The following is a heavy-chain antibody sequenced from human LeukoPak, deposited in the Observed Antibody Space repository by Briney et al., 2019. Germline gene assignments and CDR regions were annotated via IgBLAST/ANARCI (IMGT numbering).Heavy chain of an antibody. CDR3: ARVGGIAARRAALYFDY. J-gene: IGHJ4*02. V-gene: IGHV4-34*01. D-gene: IGHD6-6*01. CDR1: GGSFSGYY. CDR2: INHSGST. Sequence: PSETLSLTCAVYGGSFSGYYWSWIRQPPGKGLEWIGEINHSGSTNYNPSLKSRVTISVDTSKNQFSLKLSSVTAADTAVYYCARVGGIAARRAALYFDYRGQGTLVTVSS.